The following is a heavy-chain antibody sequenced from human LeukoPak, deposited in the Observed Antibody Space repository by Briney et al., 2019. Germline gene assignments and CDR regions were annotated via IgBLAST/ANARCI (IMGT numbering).Heavy chain of an antibody. CDR1: GGSIGSYY. CDR2: IYYSGST. V-gene: IGHV4-59*01. J-gene: IGHJ6*03. CDR3: ARERGRSYGSVPYYYYYMDV. Sequence: SETLSLTCTVSGGSIGSYYWSWIRQPPGKGLEWIGYIYYSGSTNYNPSLKSRVTISVDTSKNQFSLKLSSVTAADTAVYYCARERGRSYGSVPYYYYYMDVWGKGTTVTASS. D-gene: IGHD5-18*01.